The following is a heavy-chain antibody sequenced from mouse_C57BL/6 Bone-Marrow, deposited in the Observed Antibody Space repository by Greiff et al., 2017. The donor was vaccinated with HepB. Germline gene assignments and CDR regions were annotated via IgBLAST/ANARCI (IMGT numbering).Heavy chain of an antibody. CDR3: ARRRGYGYDDY. D-gene: IGHD2-2*01. Sequence: EVKLMESGGGLVKPGGSLKLSCAASGFTFSSYTMSWVRQTPEKRLEWVATISGGGGNTYYPDSVKGRFTISRDNAKNTLYLQMSSLRSEDTALYYCARRRGYGYDDYWGQGTTLTVSS. CDR2: ISGGGGNT. J-gene: IGHJ2*01. V-gene: IGHV5-9*01. CDR1: GFTFSSYT.